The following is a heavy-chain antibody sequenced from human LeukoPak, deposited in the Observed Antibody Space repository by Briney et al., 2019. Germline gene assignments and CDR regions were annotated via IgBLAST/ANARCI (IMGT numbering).Heavy chain of an antibody. Sequence: ASVKVSCKASGGSFSGYAISWVRQAPGQGLEWMGRIIPIFGIANYARKFQGRVTIPADKSTSTAYMELSSLRSEDAAVYYCARDRIKGEQQLVQDYWGQGTLVTVSS. CDR3: ARDRIKGEQQLVQDY. CDR2: IIPIFGIA. V-gene: IGHV1-69*04. CDR1: GGSFSGYA. D-gene: IGHD6-13*01. J-gene: IGHJ4*02.